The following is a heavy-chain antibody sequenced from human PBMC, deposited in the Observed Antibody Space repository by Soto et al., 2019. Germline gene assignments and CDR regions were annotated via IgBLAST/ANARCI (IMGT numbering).Heavy chain of an antibody. V-gene: IGHV4-34*01. CDR1: GGSFSGYY. J-gene: IGHJ5*02. CDR2: INHSGST. CDR3: ARAAVFCSSTSCYVSQNWFDP. Sequence: SETLSLTCAVYGGSFSGYYWSWIRQPPGKGLEWIGEINHSGSTNYNPSLKSRVTISVDTSKNQFSLKLSSVTAADTAVYYCARAAVFCSSTSCYVSQNWFDPWGQGTLVTVSS. D-gene: IGHD2-2*01.